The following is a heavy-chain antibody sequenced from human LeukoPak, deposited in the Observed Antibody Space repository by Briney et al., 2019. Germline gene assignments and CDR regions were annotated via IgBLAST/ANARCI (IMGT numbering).Heavy chain of an antibody. D-gene: IGHD3-10*01. J-gene: IGHJ4*02. Sequence: GGSLRLSCAASGFTFSSYAMHWVRQAPGKGLEWVAVISYDGSNKYYADSVKGRFTISRDNSKNTLYLKMNSLRAEETAVYYCARDGMVRGVGFDYWGQGTLVTVSS. V-gene: IGHV3-30-3*01. CDR2: ISYDGSNK. CDR1: GFTFSSYA. CDR3: ARDGMVRGVGFDY.